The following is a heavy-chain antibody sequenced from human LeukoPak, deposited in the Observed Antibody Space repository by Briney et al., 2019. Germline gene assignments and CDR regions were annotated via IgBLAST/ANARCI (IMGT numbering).Heavy chain of an antibody. CDR3: ARLHSMVRGDYYYGMDV. J-gene: IGHJ6*02. Sequence: GESLRISCKGSGYSFTSYWIGWVRQMPGKGLEWMGIIYPGDSDTRYSPSFQGQVTISADKSISTAYLQWSSLKASDTAMYYCARLHSMVRGDYYYGMDVWGQGTTVTVSS. D-gene: IGHD3-10*01. CDR1: GYSFTSYW. CDR2: IYPGDSDT. V-gene: IGHV5-51*01.